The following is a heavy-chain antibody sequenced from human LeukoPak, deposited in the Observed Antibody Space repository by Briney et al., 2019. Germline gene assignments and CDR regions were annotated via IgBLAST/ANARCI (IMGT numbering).Heavy chain of an antibody. CDR1: GGPISSYY. V-gene: IGHV4-59*08. D-gene: IGHD3-16*01. CDR2: MHYSGST. J-gene: IGHJ5*02. CDR3: ARRNGGNWFDP. Sequence: SETLSLTCSVSGGPISSYYWSWIRQPPGKGLEWIGYMHYSGSTNYNPSLKSRVTISVVTSKNQISLKLSSVTAADTAVYYCARRNGGNWFDPWGQGTLVTVSS.